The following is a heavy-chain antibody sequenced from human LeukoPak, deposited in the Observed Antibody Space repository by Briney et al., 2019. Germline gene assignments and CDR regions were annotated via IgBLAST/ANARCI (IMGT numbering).Heavy chain of an antibody. CDR2: IYYSGST. CDR3: ACSTVVTRPVGAFDI. V-gene: IGHV4-31*03. J-gene: IGHJ3*02. Sequence: SQALSLTCTVSGGSISSGGYYWSWTRQHPGKGLEWIGYIYYSGSTYYNPSLKSRVTISVDTSKNQFSLKLSSVTAADTAVYYCACSTVVTRPVGAFDIWGQGTMVTVSS. D-gene: IGHD4-23*01. CDR1: GGSISSGGYY.